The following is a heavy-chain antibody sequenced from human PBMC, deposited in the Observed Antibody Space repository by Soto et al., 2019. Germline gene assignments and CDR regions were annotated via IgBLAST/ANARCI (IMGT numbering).Heavy chain of an antibody. Sequence: SETLSLTCTVSGGSISSSSYYWGWIRQPPGKGLEWIGSIYYSGSTYYNPSLKSRVTISVDTSKNQFSLKLSSVTAADTAVYYCARSHHPDYDSSGYYAFDIWGQGTMVTVSS. CDR1: GGSISSSSYY. J-gene: IGHJ3*02. D-gene: IGHD3-22*01. V-gene: IGHV4-39*01. CDR2: IYYSGST. CDR3: ARSHHPDYDSSGYYAFDI.